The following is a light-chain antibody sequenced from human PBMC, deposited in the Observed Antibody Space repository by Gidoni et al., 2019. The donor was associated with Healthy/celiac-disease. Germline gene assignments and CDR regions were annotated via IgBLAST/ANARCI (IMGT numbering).Light chain of an antibody. CDR3: QQSYSMPMYT. V-gene: IGKV1-39*01. Sequence: DIQMTQSPSSLSASVGDRVTITCRASQSISSYLNWYQQKPGKDTKLLIYAASSLQSGVPSRFSGSGSGTDFTFTISSLQPEDFATYYCQQSYSMPMYTFGQGTKLEIK. CDR2: AAS. CDR1: QSISSY. J-gene: IGKJ2*01.